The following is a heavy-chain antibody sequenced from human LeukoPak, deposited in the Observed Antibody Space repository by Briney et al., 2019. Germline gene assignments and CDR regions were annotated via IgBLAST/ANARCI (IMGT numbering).Heavy chain of an antibody. V-gene: IGHV3-48*01. CDR3: ARRDYYDSSGYGFDY. CDR1: GFTFSSYS. D-gene: IGHD3-22*01. J-gene: IGHJ4*02. CDR2: ISSGSSTI. Sequence: PGGSLRLSCAASGFTFSSYSMNWVRQAPGKGLEWISYISSGSSTIYYADSVKGRFTISRDNAKNSLYLQMNSLRAEDTAVYYCARRDYYDSSGYGFDYWGQGTLVTVSS.